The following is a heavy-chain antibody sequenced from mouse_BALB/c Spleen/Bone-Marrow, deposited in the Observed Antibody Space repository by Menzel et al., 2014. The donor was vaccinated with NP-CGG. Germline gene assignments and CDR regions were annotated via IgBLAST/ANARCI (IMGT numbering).Heavy chain of an antibody. CDR1: GYTFTNSW. V-gene: IGHV1S130*01. D-gene: IGHD2-4*01. J-gene: IGHJ3*01. CDR3: ARSGDYDENY. CDR2: IHPNSGNT. Sequence: QVQLQQSGSVLVRPGASVKLSCKASGYTFTNSWIHWAKQRPGQGLEWIGEIHPNSGNTNFNEKFKVKATLTVDTSSNTAYMQLGSLTSEDSAVYYCARSGDYDENYWGQGTLVTVSA.